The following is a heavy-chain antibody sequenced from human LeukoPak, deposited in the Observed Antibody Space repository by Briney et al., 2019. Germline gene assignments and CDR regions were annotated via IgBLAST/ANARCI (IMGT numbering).Heavy chain of an antibody. CDR2: INPNSGGT. CDR3: ARSYRGWFGDPPDV. D-gene: IGHD3-10*01. V-gene: IGHV1-2*02. J-gene: IGHJ6*04. Sequence: GASVKVSCKASGYTFTGYYMHWVRQAPGQGLEWMGWINPNSGGTNYAQKFQGRVTMTRDTSISTAYMELSRLRSDDTAVYYCARSYRGWFGDPPDVWGKGTTVTISS. CDR1: GYTFTGYY.